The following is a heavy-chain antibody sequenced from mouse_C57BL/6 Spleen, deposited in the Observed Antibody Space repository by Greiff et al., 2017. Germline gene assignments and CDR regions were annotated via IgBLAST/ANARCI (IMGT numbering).Heavy chain of an antibody. J-gene: IGHJ3*01. CDR2: IYPGDGDT. D-gene: IGHD2-4*01. CDR1: GYAFSSSW. CDR3: ARSLYDYVGGFAY. Sequence: QVHVKQSGPELVKPGASVKISCKASGYAFSSSWMNWVKQRPGKGLEWIGRIYPGDGDTNYNGKFKGKATLTADQSSSTAYLHLSSLTSEDSSVXFCARSLYDYVGGFAYWGQGTLVTVSA. V-gene: IGHV1-82*01.